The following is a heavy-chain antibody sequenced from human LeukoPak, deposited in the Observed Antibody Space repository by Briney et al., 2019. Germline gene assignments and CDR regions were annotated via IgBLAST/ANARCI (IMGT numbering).Heavy chain of an antibody. V-gene: IGHV1-69*06. J-gene: IGHJ4*02. CDR3: SRAHIAAAGNNFDY. Sequence: ASVKVSCKASGGTLSRYANSRVRQAPRQGPEWMGGIIPIFGTANYAQKFQGTVTITADKSTSTAYMELSSLRSEDSAVYYCSRAHIAAAGNNFDYWGQGTLVTVSS. D-gene: IGHD6-13*01. CDR2: IIPIFGTA. CDR1: GGTLSRYA.